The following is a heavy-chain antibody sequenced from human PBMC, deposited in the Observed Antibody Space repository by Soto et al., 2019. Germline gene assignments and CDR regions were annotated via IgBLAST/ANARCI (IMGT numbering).Heavy chain of an antibody. CDR1: GFTFSSYA. CDR3: AKIHSGSSADAFDV. D-gene: IGHD6-19*01. V-gene: IGHV3-23*01. Sequence: EVQLLESGGGLVQPGGSQRLSCAASGFTFSSYAMSWVRQGPGKGLEWVTLISGSGGVTDYADSVKGRFTVSRDNSKNTMYLELNSLTAGDTARYYFAKIHSGSSADAFDVWGQGTVVTVSS. CDR2: ISGSGGVT. J-gene: IGHJ3*01.